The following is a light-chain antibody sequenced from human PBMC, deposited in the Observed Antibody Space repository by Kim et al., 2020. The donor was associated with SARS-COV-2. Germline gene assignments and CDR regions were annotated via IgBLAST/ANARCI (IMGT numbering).Light chain of an antibody. CDR3: GTWDSSLSAVV. J-gene: IGLJ2*01. V-gene: IGLV1-51*01. Sequence: QSVLTQPPSMSAAPGQKVTISCSGSNSNIGNNYISWYQQLPGTAPKLLIYANDKRPSGIPDRFSGSKSGTSATLGITGLQTGDEADYYCGTWDSSLSAVVFGGGTQLTVL. CDR1: NSNIGNNY. CDR2: AND.